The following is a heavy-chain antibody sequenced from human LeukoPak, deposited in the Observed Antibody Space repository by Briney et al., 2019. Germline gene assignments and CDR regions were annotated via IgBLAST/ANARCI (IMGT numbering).Heavy chain of an antibody. CDR3: AKGVGEFGFRFDS. V-gene: IGHV3-30*02. D-gene: IGHD3-16*01. J-gene: IGHJ5*01. CDR2: IRYDGSNK. Sequence: GGSLRLSCAASGFTFSSYGMHWVRQAPGKGLEWVAFIRYDGSNKYYADSVKGRFTISKDNSKNTLYLQMNSLRAADTAVYYCAKGVGEFGFRFDSWGQGTLVTVSS. CDR1: GFTFSSYG.